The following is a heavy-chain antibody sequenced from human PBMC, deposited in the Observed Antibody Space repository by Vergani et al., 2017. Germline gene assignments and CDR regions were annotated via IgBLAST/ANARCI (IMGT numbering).Heavy chain of an antibody. V-gene: IGHV4-59*01. CDR2: IDYSGST. D-gene: IGHD6-6*01. Sequence: QVQLQESGPGLVKPSETLSLTCTVSGGSISSYYWSWIRQPPGKGLEWIGYIDYSGSTNYNPSLKSRVTISVDTSKNQFSLKLSSVTAADTALYYCARDGSSYWNNWFEPWGQGTLVTVSS. CDR1: GGSISSYY. J-gene: IGHJ5*02. CDR3: ARDGSSYWNNWFEP.